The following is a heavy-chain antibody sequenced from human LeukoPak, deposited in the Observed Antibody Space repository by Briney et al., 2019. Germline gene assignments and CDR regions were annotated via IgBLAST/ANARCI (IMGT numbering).Heavy chain of an antibody. CDR3: ATVAVAGTEFDP. D-gene: IGHD6-19*01. CDR2: IYHSGST. J-gene: IGHJ5*02. CDR1: GYSISSGYY. Sequence: SETLSLTCTVSGYSISSGYYWGWIRQPPGKGLEWIGSIYHSGSTYYNPSLKSRVTISVDTSKNQFSLKLSSVTAADTAVYYCATVAVAGTEFDPWGQGTLVTVSS. V-gene: IGHV4-38-2*02.